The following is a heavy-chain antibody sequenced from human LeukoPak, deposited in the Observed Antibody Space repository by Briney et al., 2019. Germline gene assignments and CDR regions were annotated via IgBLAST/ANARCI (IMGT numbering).Heavy chain of an antibody. CDR1: GGAFSSYS. J-gene: IGHJ5*02. D-gene: IGHD6-13*01. Sequence: SVKVSCKTSGGAFSSYSISWVRQAPGQGLEWMGGIIPIFGSANYAQKFQGRVTITADESTSTAYMELSSLRSEDTAVYYCARGDIAAADDNWFDPWGQGTLVTVSS. CDR2: IIPIFGSA. CDR3: ARGDIAAADDNWFDP. V-gene: IGHV1-69*13.